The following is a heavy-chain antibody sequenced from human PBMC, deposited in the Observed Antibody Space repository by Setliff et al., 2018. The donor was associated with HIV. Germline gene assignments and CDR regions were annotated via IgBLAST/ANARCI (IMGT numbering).Heavy chain of an antibody. Sequence: ASVKVSCKASGYTFTGYYMHWVRQAPGQGLEWMGWINPNSGGTTYSQKLQGRVTMTTDTSTSTAYMELRSLRSDDTAVYYCARDLRTIVWYTSSWYEDWFDPWGQGTMVTVSS. V-gene: IGHV1-2*02. J-gene: IGHJ5*02. CDR1: GYTFTGYY. CDR2: INPNSGGT. D-gene: IGHD6-13*01. CDR3: ARDLRTIVWYTSSWYEDWFDP.